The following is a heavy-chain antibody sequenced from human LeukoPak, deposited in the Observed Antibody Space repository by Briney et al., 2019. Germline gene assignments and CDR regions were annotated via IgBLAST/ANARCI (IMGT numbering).Heavy chain of an antibody. CDR2: IIQSGVT. CDR1: GGSLSYYY. CDR3: ARGNRAGYNFDY. Sequence: PSETLSLTCAVYGGSLSYYYGSWIRQAPGKGLEWIGEIIQSGVTNYNPSLKSRATISIDTYKNQFSLKLNSVAASDTAVYSCARGNRAGYNFDYWGQGALVTVSS. D-gene: IGHD5-24*01. J-gene: IGHJ4*02. V-gene: IGHV4-34*01.